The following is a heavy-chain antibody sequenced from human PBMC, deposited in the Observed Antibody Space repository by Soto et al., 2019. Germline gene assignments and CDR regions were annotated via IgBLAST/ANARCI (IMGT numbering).Heavy chain of an antibody. J-gene: IGHJ6*02. Sequence: KPSETLSLTCTVSSASISSSYWSWIRQPPGGGLEWIGYIRYTGYTDYTRSLKSRVTISVDTSKNQFSLSLTSVTAADTAVYYCARGPATVTTNPNNYYYHMDAWGPGTTVTVS. D-gene: IGHD4-4*01. V-gene: IGHV4-59*01. CDR2: IRYTGYT. CDR3: ARGPATVTTNPNNYYYHMDA. CDR1: SASISSSY.